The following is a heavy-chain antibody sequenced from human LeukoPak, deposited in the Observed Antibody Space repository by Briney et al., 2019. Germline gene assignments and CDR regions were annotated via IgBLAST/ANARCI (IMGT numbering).Heavy chain of an antibody. CDR3: AKDQGWFPKEDDAFDI. CDR1: GYTFTGYY. V-gene: IGHV1-2*02. Sequence: ASVKVSCKASGYTFTGYYMHWVRQAPGQGLEWMGWINPNSGGTNYAQKFQGRVTMTRDTSISTAYMELSRLRSDDTAVYYCAKDQGWFPKEDDAFDIWGQGTMVTVSS. J-gene: IGHJ3*02. D-gene: IGHD3-10*01. CDR2: INPNSGGT.